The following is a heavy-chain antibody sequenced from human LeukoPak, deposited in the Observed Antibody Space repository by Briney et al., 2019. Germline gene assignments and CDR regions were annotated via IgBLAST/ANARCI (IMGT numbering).Heavy chain of an antibody. D-gene: IGHD2-2*01. J-gene: IGHJ4*02. V-gene: IGHV4-30-4*08. CDR3: VAEAAACSSTSCYPAN. CDR1: GGSISSGDYY. CDR2: IYYSGST. Sequence: SQTLSLTCIVSGGSISSGDYYWSWIRQPPGKGLEWIGYIYYSGSTYYNPSLKSRVTISVDTSKNQFSLKLSSVTAADTAVYYCVAEAAACSSTSCYPANWGQGTLVTVSS.